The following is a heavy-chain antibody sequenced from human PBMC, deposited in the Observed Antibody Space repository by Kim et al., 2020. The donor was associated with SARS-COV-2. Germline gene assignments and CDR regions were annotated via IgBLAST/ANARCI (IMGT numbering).Heavy chain of an antibody. V-gene: IGHV1-2*02. D-gene: IGHD3-9*01. J-gene: IGHJ6*02. CDR3: ARAPPFEGMDV. CDR2: T. Sequence: TNYAQKCQGRVTRTRDTSTSTAYMERSRLRSDDTAVYYCARAPPFEGMDVWGQGTTVTVSS.